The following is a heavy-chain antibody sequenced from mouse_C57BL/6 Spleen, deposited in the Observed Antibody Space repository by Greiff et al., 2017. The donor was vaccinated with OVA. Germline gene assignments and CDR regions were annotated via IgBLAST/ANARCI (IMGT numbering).Heavy chain of an antibody. D-gene: IGHD1-1*01. Sequence: EVKLMESGGDLVKPGGSLKLSCAASGFTFSSYGMSWVRQTPDKRLEWVATISSGGSYTYYPDSVKGRFTISRDNAKNTLYLQMSSLKSEDTAMYYCARTHYYGSSGGYFDVWGTGTTVTVSS. CDR2: ISSGGSYT. V-gene: IGHV5-6*01. CDR3: ARTHYYGSSGGYFDV. CDR1: GFTFSSYG. J-gene: IGHJ1*03.